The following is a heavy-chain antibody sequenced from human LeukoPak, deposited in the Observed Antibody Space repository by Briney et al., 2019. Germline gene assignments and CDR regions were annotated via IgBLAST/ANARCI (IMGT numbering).Heavy chain of an antibody. Sequence: SETLSLTCTVSGGSIGTYYWSWIRQSPGKGLEWIGYIYVTGTRYNPYLQSRVTISVDRSRNQFFLKMSSVTAADTAVYFCARRTSYDTLTGYIYWYFDLWGRGTLVTVSS. CDR2: IYVTGT. CDR1: GGSIGTYY. J-gene: IGHJ2*01. CDR3: ARRTSYDTLTGYIYWYFDL. D-gene: IGHD3-9*01. V-gene: IGHV4-59*01.